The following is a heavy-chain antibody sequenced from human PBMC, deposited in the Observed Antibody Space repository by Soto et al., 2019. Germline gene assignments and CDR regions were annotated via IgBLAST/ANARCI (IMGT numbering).Heavy chain of an antibody. CDR2: LIPVFGSP. J-gene: IGHJ6*02. D-gene: IGHD3-9*01. CDR3: TRVLGYRFEPRKTRYYAIYV. Sequence: QVQLVQSGAEVKKPGSSVTVSCKTSGGTFSKDAINWVRQAPGQGLEWMGLLIPVFGSPIYAQKFQGRIRIPADESTSTAFRSVGRVRSADTPVYYSTRVLGYRFEPRKTRYYAIYVWCQGRTVSVSS. V-gene: IGHV1-69*01. CDR1: GGTFSKDA.